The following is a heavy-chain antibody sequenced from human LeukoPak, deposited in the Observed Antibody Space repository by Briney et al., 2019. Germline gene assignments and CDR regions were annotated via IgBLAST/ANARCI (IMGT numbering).Heavy chain of an antibody. CDR2: IDPADGTT. CDR1: GYTFTGYY. D-gene: IGHD3-22*01. V-gene: IGHV1-46*04. Sequence: ASVKVSCKASGYTFTGYYMHWVRQAPGQGLEWAGAIDPADGTTTYAQRLQGRVTMTWDMSTSTVYMDLSSLSSEDTAVYYCARGYYDSSGYYDAFDIWGQGTMVTVSS. J-gene: IGHJ3*02. CDR3: ARGYYDSSGYYDAFDI.